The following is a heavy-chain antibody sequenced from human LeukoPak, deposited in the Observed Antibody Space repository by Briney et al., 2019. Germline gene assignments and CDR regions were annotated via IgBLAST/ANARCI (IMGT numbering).Heavy chain of an antibody. CDR1: SYTFNKYG. V-gene: IGHV1-18*01. Sequence: ASVKVSCKASSYTFNKYGITWVRQAAGQGLEWMGWISAENGNTNYAKKVQGRVTMTTDTSTSTAYMELRSLRSDDTAVYYCARELLGHCSDGVCYEVLDYWGQGTLVTVSS. CDR2: ISAENGNT. D-gene: IGHD2-8*01. J-gene: IGHJ4*02. CDR3: ARELLGHCSDGVCYEVLDY.